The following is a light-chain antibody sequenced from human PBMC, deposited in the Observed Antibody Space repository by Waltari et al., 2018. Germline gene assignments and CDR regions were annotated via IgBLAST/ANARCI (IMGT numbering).Light chain of an antibody. Sequence: DIQMTQSPSSVSASVGDRVPLTWRASQGINNWLAWYQQKPGRAPKLLIYSASTLQSGVPSRFSGSGSGTEFTLTISSLQSEDFAVYYCQQAYSFPFTFGPGTKVDI. J-gene: IGKJ3*01. CDR1: QGINNW. CDR3: QQAYSFPFT. V-gene: IGKV1-12*01. CDR2: SAS.